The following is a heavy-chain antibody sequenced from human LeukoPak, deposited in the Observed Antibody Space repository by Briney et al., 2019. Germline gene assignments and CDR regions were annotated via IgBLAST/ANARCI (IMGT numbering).Heavy chain of an antibody. CDR3: ARGGLPGSYYYYMDV. CDR2: IYTSGST. V-gene: IGHV4-61*02. CDR1: GGSISSGSYY. D-gene: IGHD2-15*01. Sequence: PSQTLSLTCTVSGGSISSGSYYWSWIRQPAGKGLEWIGRIYTSGSTNYNPSLKSRVTISVDTSKNQFSLKLSSVTAADTAVYYCARGGLPGSYYYYMDVWGKGTTVTISS. J-gene: IGHJ6*03.